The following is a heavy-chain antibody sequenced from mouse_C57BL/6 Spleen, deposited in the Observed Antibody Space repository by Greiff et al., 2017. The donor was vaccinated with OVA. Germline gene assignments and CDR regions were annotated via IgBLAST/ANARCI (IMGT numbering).Heavy chain of an antibody. CDR2: IDPSDSYT. V-gene: IGHV1-69*01. Sequence: VQLQQPGAELVMPGASVKLSCKASGYTFTSYWMHWVKQRPGQGLEWIGEIDPSDSYTNYNQKFKGKSTLTVDKSSSTAFMQLSSLTSEDSAVYYCARHDGYYWFAYWGQGTLVTVSA. D-gene: IGHD2-3*01. J-gene: IGHJ3*01. CDR3: ARHDGYYWFAY. CDR1: GYTFTSYW.